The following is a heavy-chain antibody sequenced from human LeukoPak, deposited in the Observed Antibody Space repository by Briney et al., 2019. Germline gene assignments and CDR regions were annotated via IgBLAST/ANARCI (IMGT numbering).Heavy chain of an antibody. CDR3: ARVGASYDGLIDY. D-gene: IGHD1-26*01. J-gene: IGHJ4*02. V-gene: IGHV1-18*01. CDR2: ISPYNGYT. CDR1: GYTFINSA. Sequence: ASVKFSCKASGYTFINSAIGWVRQAPGQGLEWMGWISPYNGYTKYAESLQGRVTMTTDTSTSTAYMELRSLRSDDTAMYYCARVGASYDGLIDYWGQGTRVTVSS.